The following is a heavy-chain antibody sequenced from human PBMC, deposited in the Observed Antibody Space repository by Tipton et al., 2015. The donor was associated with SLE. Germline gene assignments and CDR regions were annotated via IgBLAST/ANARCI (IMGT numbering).Heavy chain of an antibody. CDR1: GYTFTTYD. CDR3: ARGCRKY. J-gene: IGHJ4*02. V-gene: IGHV1-8*01. Sequence: QLVQSGAEVKKPGASVKVSCKASGYTFTTYDINWVRQATGQGLEWMGRMNPNSGNTAYAPKFQGRLIMTRNTSISTVYMELSNLRSEDTAVYFCARGCRKYWGQGPLVTVSS. CDR2: MNPNSGNT. D-gene: IGHD2-15*01.